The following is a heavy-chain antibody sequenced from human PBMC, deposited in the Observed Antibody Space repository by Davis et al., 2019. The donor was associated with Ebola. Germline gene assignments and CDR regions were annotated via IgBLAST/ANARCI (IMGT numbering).Heavy chain of an antibody. CDR3: ARVEFGGSSSFDS. J-gene: IGHJ4*02. CDR2: IYYSGST. CDR1: GGSITSYY. V-gene: IGHV4-59*08. D-gene: IGHD6-6*01. Sequence: MPSETLSLTCTVSGGSITSYYWSWIRQPPGKGLEWIGYIYYSGSTNYNPSLKGRVSISADTSKNQFSLKLSSMTAADTAVYYCARVEFGGSSSFDSWAREPWSPSPQ.